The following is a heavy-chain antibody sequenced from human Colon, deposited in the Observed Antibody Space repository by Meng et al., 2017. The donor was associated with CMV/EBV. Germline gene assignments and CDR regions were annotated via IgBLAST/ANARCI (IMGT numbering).Heavy chain of an antibody. J-gene: IGHJ5*02. Sequence: KASGYPLTSYDIDWVRQATGQGLEWMGWINPNSGSTDYTQKYQGRVTITRDTSISTAYMDLGSLRSEDAAVYYCARGPRSEVTRFDLWGQGTLVTVSS. D-gene: IGHD1-26*01. CDR3: ARGPRSEVTRFDL. CDR2: INPNSGST. CDR1: GYPLTSYD. V-gene: IGHV1-8*01.